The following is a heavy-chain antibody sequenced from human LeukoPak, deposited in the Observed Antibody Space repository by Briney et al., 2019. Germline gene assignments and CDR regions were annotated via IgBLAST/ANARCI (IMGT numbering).Heavy chain of an antibody. CDR1: VYTFNSYD. V-gene: IGHV1-8*01. Sequence: GASVKVSCKASVYTFNSYDINWVRQAPGQGLEWMGWMNPNSGNTGYAQKFQGRVTMTRSTSISTAYMELSSLRSEDTAVYYCARAPKGSGSRYAFDIWGQGTMVTVSS. J-gene: IGHJ3*02. CDR3: ARAPKGSGSRYAFDI. CDR2: MNPNSGNT. D-gene: IGHD3-10*01.